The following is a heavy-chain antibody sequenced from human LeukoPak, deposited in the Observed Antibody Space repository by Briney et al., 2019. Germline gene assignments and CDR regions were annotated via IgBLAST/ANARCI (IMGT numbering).Heavy chain of an antibody. J-gene: IGHJ4*02. D-gene: IGHD1-26*01. CDR2: INPNSGGT. V-gene: IGHV1-2*02. CDR3: ARENSGSYYPDY. Sequence: ASVNVSFKASGYTFINYGISWVRQAPGQGLEWMGWINPNSGGTNYAQKFQGRVTMTRDTSISTAYMELSRLRSDDTAVYYCARENSGSYYPDYWGQGTLVTVSS. CDR1: GYTFINYG.